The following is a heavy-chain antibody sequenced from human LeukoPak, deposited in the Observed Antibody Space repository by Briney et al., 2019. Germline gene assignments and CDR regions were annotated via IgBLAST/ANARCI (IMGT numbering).Heavy chain of an antibody. J-gene: IGHJ4*02. CDR3: ARNASSGFFDD. Sequence: SETLSLTCTVSGHSIINTYYWGWIRQSPGKGLEWIGSIHHSGNRFESGSTHYNPSLRSRVTVSADTSKNQFSLTLRSVTAADTAVYFCARNASSGFFDDWGRGTLVTVPS. CDR2: IHHSGNRFESGST. V-gene: IGHV4-28*01. CDR1: GHSIINTYY. D-gene: IGHD6-25*01.